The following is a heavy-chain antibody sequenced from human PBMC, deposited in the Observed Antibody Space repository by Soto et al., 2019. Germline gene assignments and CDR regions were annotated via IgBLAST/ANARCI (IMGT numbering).Heavy chain of an antibody. CDR1: GGSFSGYY. CDR3: ASTDSQQLEQENFDP. CDR2: INHSGST. D-gene: IGHD6-13*01. Sequence: PSETLSLTCAVYGGSFSGYYWSWIRQPPGKGLEWIGEINHSGSTNYNPSLKSRVTISVDTSKNQFSLKLSSVTAADTAVYYCASTDSQQLEQENFDPWGQGTLVTVSS. J-gene: IGHJ5*02. V-gene: IGHV4-34*01.